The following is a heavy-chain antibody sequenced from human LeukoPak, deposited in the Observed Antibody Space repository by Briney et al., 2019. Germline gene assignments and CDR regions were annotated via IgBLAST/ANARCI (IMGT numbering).Heavy chain of an antibody. J-gene: IGHJ6*03. CDR3: ARDRRIAARPQYYYYMDV. CDR2: ISSSSSYI. D-gene: IGHD6-6*01. CDR1: GFTFSSYS. V-gene: IGHV3-21*01. Sequence: GGSLRLSCAASGFTFSSYSMNWVRQAPGKGLEWVSSISSSSSYIYYADSVKGRFTISRDNAKNSLYLQMNSLRAEDTAVYYCARDRRIAARPQYYYYMDVWGKGTTVTVSS.